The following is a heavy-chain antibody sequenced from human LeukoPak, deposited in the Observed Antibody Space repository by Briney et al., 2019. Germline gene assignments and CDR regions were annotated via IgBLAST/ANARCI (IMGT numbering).Heavy chain of an antibody. CDR2: IIPIFGTA. CDR1: GGTLSSHA. D-gene: IGHD2-21*01. Sequence: ASVKVSCTASGGTLSSHAISWVRQAPGQGLEWMGGIIPIFGTAKYAQKFQGRVTITADESTSTAYMELSSLRSEDTAVYYCARDSSEFRSLIPHWGQGTLVTVSS. CDR3: ARDSSEFRSLIPH. V-gene: IGHV1-69*01. J-gene: IGHJ1*01.